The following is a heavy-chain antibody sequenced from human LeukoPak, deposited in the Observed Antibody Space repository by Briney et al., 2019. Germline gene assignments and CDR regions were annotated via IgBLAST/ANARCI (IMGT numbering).Heavy chain of an antibody. CDR3: AREGIAVSGAFDY. J-gene: IGHJ4*02. Sequence: GGSLRLSYAASGFTFSSYAMYWVRQAPGKGLEWVSGINWNGGSTGYADSVKGRFTISRDNAKNSLYLQMNSLRAEDTALYYCAREGIAVSGAFDYWGQGTLVTVSS. V-gene: IGHV3-20*03. CDR1: GFTFSSYA. CDR2: INWNGGST. D-gene: IGHD6-19*01.